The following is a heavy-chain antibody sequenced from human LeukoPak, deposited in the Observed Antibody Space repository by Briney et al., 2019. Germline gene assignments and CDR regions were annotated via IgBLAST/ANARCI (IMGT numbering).Heavy chain of an antibody. Sequence: PGGSLRLSCAASGFTFSSYAMHWVRQAPGKGLEWVAVISYDGSNKYYADSVKGRFTISRDNSKNTLYLQMNSLRAEDTAVYYCAKDGGNSGSCPFCYYYYYMDVWGKGTTVTVSS. D-gene: IGHD1-26*01. V-gene: IGHV3-30*04. CDR2: ISYDGSNK. CDR1: GFTFSSYA. CDR3: AKDGGNSGSCPFCYYYYYMDV. J-gene: IGHJ6*03.